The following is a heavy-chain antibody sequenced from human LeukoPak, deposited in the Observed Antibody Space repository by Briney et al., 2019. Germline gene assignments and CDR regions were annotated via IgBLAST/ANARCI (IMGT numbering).Heavy chain of an antibody. V-gene: IGHV3-30-3*01. CDR3: AKDYDTKWSLEY. Sequence: GGSLRLSCAASGFTFSSYTIHWVRQAPGKGLEWVAVISYDGSNKYYADSVKGRFTISRDSSKNTLYLQMDSLRPEDTAVYYCAKDYDTKWSLEYWGQGKLVTVSS. J-gene: IGHJ4*02. CDR1: GFTFSSYT. CDR2: ISYDGSNK. D-gene: IGHD3-9*01.